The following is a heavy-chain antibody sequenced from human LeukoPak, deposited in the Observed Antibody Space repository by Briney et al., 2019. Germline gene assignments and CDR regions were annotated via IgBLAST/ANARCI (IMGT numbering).Heavy chain of an antibody. CDR1: GFTFDDYA. CDR2: IRSRANGGTT. D-gene: IGHD3-22*01. Sequence: GGSLGLSCTTSGFTFDDYAMSWVRQAPGKGLEWVGFIRSRANGGTTEFAASVKDRFTISTDNSKSIAYLQMNSLKTEDTAVYYCTRGSYYDSSGYLLPDYWGQGTLVTVSS. J-gene: IGHJ4*02. CDR3: TRGSYYDSSGYLLPDY. V-gene: IGHV3-49*04.